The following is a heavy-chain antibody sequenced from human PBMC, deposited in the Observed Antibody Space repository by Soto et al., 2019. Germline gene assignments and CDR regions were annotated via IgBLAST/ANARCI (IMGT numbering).Heavy chain of an antibody. CDR3: AREESSSRTRIDY. CDR2: INHSGST. CDR1: GGSFSGYY. V-gene: IGHV4-34*01. J-gene: IGHJ4*02. Sequence: SETLSLTCAVYGGSFSGYYWSWIRQPPGKGLEWIGEINHSGSTNYNPSLKSRVTISVDTSKNQFSLKLSSVTAADTAVYYCAREESSSRTRIDYWGQGTLVTVSS. D-gene: IGHD6-13*01.